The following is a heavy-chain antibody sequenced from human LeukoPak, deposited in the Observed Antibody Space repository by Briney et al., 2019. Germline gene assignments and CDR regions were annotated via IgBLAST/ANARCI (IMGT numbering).Heavy chain of an antibody. J-gene: IGHJ4*02. CDR1: GGSISGSSYY. CDR2: IYYSGST. D-gene: IGHD5-18*01. CDR3: AILQGGYSYGYH. V-gene: IGHV4-39*06. Sequence: NPSETLSLTCTVSGGSISGSSYYWGWIRQPPGKGLEWIGSIYYSGSTYYNPSLKSRVTISVDTSKNQFPLKLSSVTAADTAVYYCAILQGGYSYGYHWGQGTLVTVSS.